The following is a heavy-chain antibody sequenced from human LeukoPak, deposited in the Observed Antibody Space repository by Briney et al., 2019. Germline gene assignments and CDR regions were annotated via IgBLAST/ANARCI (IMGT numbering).Heavy chain of an antibody. J-gene: IGHJ5*02. D-gene: IGHD5-24*01. CDR2: ISGNGGST. Sequence: QPGGSLRLSCAASGFTFSSYGMGWVRQAPGKGLEWVSSISGNGGSTYYADSVKGRFTISRDNSKNTLYLQMNSLRAEDTAVYYCARDVATISNWFDPWGQGTLVTVSS. V-gene: IGHV3-23*01. CDR1: GFTFSSYG. CDR3: ARDVATISNWFDP.